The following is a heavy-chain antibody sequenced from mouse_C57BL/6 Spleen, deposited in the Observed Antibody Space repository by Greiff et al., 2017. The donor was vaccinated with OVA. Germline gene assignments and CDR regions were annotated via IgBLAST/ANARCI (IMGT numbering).Heavy chain of an antibody. V-gene: IGHV5-9*01. D-gene: IGHD4-1*01. CDR1: GFTFSSYT. J-gene: IGHJ4*01. CDR2: ISGGGGNT. CDR3: ARRNWAYYYAMDY. Sequence: EVKLMESGGGLVKPGGSLKLSCAASGFTFSSYTMSWVRQTPGKRLEWVATISGGGGNTYYPDSVKGRFTISRDNAKNPLYLQMSRLRSEDTALYYCARRNWAYYYAMDYWGQGTSVTVSS.